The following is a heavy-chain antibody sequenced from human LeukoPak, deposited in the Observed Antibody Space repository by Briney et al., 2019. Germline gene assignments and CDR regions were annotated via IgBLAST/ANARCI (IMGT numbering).Heavy chain of an antibody. CDR2: IYYSGST. Sequence: PSKTLSLTCTVSGGSISSYYWSWIRQPPGKGLEWIGYIYYSGSTNYNPSLKSRVTISVDTSKNQFSLKLSSVTAADTAVYYCARDTNWFDPWGQGTLVTVSS. CDR1: GGSISSYY. J-gene: IGHJ5*02. V-gene: IGHV4-59*01. CDR3: ARDTNWFDP.